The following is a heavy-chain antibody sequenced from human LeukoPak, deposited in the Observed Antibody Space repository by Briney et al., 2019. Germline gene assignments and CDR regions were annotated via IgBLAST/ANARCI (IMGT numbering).Heavy chain of an antibody. CDR3: ARARLSIVRGITNFDY. CDR1: GGSISSTNYY. J-gene: IGHJ4*02. CDR2: IYYSGST. V-gene: IGHV4-39*07. Sequence: PSETLSLTCTVSGGSISSTNYYWGWIRQPPGKGLEWIGSIYYSGSTYYNPSLKSRVTISVDTSKKQFSLKLSSVTAADTAVYYCARARLSIVRGITNFDYWGQGTVVTVSS. D-gene: IGHD3-10*01.